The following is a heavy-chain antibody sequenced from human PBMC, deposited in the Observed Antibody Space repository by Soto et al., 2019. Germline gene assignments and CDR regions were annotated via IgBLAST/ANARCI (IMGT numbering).Heavy chain of an antibody. CDR1: GGSIISYY. CDR3: ARDLMSGLGAIGY. CDR2: VHYSGST. J-gene: IGHJ4*02. Sequence: SETLSLTCTVSGGSIISYYLHWIRQPPGKGLEWIGSVHYSGSTNYNPSLKSQATISVDTSKNQFSLKVSSVTTADTAVYYCARDLMSGLGAIGYWGQGTLVTVSS. V-gene: IGHV4-59*01. D-gene: IGHD3-10*01.